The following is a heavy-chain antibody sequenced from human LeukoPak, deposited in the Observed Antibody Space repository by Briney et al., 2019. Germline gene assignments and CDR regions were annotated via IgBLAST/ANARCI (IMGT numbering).Heavy chain of an antibody. V-gene: IGHV3-23*01. D-gene: IGHD3-9*01. CDR3: AKWGDYDILTGYYVSDF. CDR2: ITGSGDTT. J-gene: IGHJ4*02. CDR1: RFIFRNYA. Sequence: GGSLRLSCAASRFIFRNYAMSWVRQAPGKGLEWVSAITGSGDTTYYADSVKGRFTVSRDNSKNTLYVEMNTLRAEDTAVYYCAKWGDYDILTGYYVSDFWGQGTPVTVSS.